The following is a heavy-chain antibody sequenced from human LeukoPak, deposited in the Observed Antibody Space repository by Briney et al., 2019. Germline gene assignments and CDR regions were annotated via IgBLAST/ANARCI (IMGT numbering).Heavy chain of an antibody. V-gene: IGHV4-34*01. D-gene: IGHD5-12*01. Sequence: PSETLSLTCAVYGGSFSGYYWSWIRQPPGKGLEWIGEINHSGSTNYNPSLKSRVTISVDTSKNQSSLKLSSVTAADTAVYYCARVLRRDGYNSWFDPWGQGTLVTVSS. J-gene: IGHJ5*02. CDR1: GGSFSGYY. CDR2: INHSGST. CDR3: ARVLRRDGYNSWFDP.